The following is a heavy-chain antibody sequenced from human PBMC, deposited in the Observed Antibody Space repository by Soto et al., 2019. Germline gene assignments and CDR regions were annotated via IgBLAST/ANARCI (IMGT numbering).Heavy chain of an antibody. CDR1: GYTFTSYY. D-gene: IGHD6-6*01. CDR3: ARGSRHSSSSSTAVLEFEP. J-gene: IGHJ5*02. Sequence: GASVKVSCRASGYTFTSYYMHWVRQAPAQGLEWMGIINPSGGSTSYAQKFQGRVTMTRDTSTSTVYMELSSLRSEDTAVYYCARGSRHSSSSSTAVLEFEPLGEGNLVTFCS. V-gene: IGHV1-46*01. CDR2: INPSGGST.